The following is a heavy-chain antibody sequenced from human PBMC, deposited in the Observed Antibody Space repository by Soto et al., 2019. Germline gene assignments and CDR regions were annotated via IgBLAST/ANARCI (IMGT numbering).Heavy chain of an antibody. CDR1: VYNFMTYG. J-gene: IGHJ4*02. Sequence: XSVKVSCKGSVYNFMTYGVNWVRQAPGQGLEWMGWISPWKGNTNDAQSFQGRVTMTTDTSTSTGYMELRSLTSDDTAVYYCARGVDPSGSYYSDYWGPGNLVTVSS. D-gene: IGHD3-10*01. V-gene: IGHV1-18*01. CDR2: ISPWKGNT. CDR3: ARGVDPSGSYYSDY.